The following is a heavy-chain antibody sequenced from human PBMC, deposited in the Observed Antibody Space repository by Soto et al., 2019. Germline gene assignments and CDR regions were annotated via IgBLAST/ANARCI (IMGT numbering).Heavy chain of an antibody. CDR3: ARDFEAGGQLGGGVDF. J-gene: IGHJ4*02. CDR1: GYTFTRFG. V-gene: IGHV1-18*01. D-gene: IGHD6-6*01. CDR2: ISGHNGNT. Sequence: QVQLVQSGTEVKKPGASVKVSCKASGYTFTRFGINWVRQAPGQGLEWMGWISGHNGNTHSAQNFQGRVTVTTDTSTNTAYMELRSLRADDTAVYYGARDFEAGGQLGGGVDFWGQGTLVTVSS.